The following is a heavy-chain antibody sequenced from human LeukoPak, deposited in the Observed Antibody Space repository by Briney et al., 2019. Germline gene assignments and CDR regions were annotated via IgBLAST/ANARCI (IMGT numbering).Heavy chain of an antibody. CDR2: INPNSGGT. V-gene: IGHV1-2*02. CDR3: AKVGPSLVRGLIRGGARYYYNYMDV. Sequence: ASVKVSCKASGYTFTGYYMHWVRQAPGQGLEWMGWINPNSGGTNYAQKFQGRVTMTRDTSISTAYMELSRLRAEDTAVYYCAKVGPSLVRGLIRGGARYYYNYMDVWGKGTTVTISS. D-gene: IGHD3-10*01. J-gene: IGHJ6*03. CDR1: GYTFTGYY.